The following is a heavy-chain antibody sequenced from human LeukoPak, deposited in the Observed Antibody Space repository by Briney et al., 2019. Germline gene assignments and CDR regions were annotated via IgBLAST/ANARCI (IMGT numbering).Heavy chain of an antibody. Sequence: ASVKVSRKASGYTFTSYYMHWVRQAPGQGLEWMGIINPSGGSTSYAQKFQGRVTMTRDTSTSTVYMELSSLRSEDTAVYYCARAEVRGVSSEGVFQHWGQGTLVTVSS. CDR3: ARAEVRGVSSEGVFQH. D-gene: IGHD3-10*01. CDR2: INPSGGST. V-gene: IGHV1-46*01. CDR1: GYTFTSYY. J-gene: IGHJ1*01.